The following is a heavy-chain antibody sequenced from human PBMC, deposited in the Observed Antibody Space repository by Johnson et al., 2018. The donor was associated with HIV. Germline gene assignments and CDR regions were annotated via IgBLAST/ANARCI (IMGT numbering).Heavy chain of an antibody. CDR1: GFTFSSYA. Sequence: QVKLVESGGGVVQPGRSLRLSCAASGFTFSSYAMHWVRQAPGKGLEWVAVISYDGSNKYYADSVKGRFTISRDNSKNTLYLQMNSLRADDTAVYYCAKCIWGSSLIDAFDIWGQGTMVTVSS. V-gene: IGHV3-30*04. CDR2: ISYDGSNK. CDR3: AKCIWGSSLIDAFDI. J-gene: IGHJ3*02. D-gene: IGHD6-13*01.